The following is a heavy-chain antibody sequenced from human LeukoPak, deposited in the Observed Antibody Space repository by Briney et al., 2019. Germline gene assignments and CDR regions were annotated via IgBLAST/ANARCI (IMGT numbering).Heavy chain of an antibody. V-gene: IGHV3-30*04. CDR3: ARDHKWGYYDSSGYSF. CDR1: GFTFSSYA. CDR2: ISYDGSNK. Sequence: PGRSLRLSCAASGFTFSSYAMHWVRQAPGKGLEWVAVISYDGSNKYYADSVKGRFTISRDNSKNTLYLQMNSLRAEDTAVYYCARDHKWGYYDSSGYSFWGQGTLVTVSS. D-gene: IGHD3-22*01. J-gene: IGHJ4*02.